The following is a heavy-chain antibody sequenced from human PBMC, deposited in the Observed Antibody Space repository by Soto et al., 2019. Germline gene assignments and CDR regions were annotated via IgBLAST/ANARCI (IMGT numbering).Heavy chain of an antibody. CDR3: ASKGLYYYDSSGYSLSYYYGMDV. D-gene: IGHD3-22*01. Sequence: EVQLVESGGGLVQPGGSLRLSCAASGFTFSSYWMSWVRQAPGKGLEWVANIKQDGSEKYYVDSVKGRFTISRDNANNSLYLQMNSLRAEDTAVYYCASKGLYYYDSSGYSLSYYYGMDVWGQGTTVTVSS. J-gene: IGHJ6*02. V-gene: IGHV3-7*03. CDR1: GFTFSSYW. CDR2: IKQDGSEK.